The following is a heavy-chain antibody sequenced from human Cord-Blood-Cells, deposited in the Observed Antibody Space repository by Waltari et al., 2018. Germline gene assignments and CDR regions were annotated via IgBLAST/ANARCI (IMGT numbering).Heavy chain of an antibody. J-gene: IGHJ4*02. Sequence: EVQLLESGGGLVQPGGSLRLSCAASGFTFSSYAMSWVRQAPGKGLEWVSAISGIGVSTYYADSVKGRFTISRDNSKNTLYLQMNSLRAEDTAVYYCAKGAYRGSYYKVDYWGQGTLVTVSS. V-gene: IGHV3-23*01. CDR2: ISGIGVST. D-gene: IGHD3-10*01. CDR3: AKGAYRGSYYKVDY. CDR1: GFTFSSYA.